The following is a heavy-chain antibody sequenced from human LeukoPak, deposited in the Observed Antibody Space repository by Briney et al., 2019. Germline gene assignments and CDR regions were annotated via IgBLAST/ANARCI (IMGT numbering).Heavy chain of an antibody. V-gene: IGHV3-48*03. Sequence: PGGSLRLSCTTSGFTFKNYEMTWVRQSPGKGLEWVSYISKSGSPEYYAASVKGRFTISRDNANNSLYLQMNSLRAEDTAVYYCARVGFDCSGTGCNEYFFDFWGQGTLITVSS. CDR3: ARVGFDCSGTGCNEYFFDF. J-gene: IGHJ4*02. CDR2: ISKSGSPE. CDR1: GFTFKNYE. D-gene: IGHD2-2*01.